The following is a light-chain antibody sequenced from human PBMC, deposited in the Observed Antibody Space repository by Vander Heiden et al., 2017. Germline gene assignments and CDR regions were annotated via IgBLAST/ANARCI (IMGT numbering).Light chain of an antibody. CDR3: HQYANVAYT. CDR2: AAT. J-gene: IGKJ2*01. Sequence: DIQMTQSPSSLSASVGDRVTITCQASQDISNYLNWYQQKPGKAPKLLIYAATNLETGVPSRFSGSGSGTDFTFTISSLQPEDIATYYCHQYANVAYTFGQETKLEI. V-gene: IGKV1-33*01. CDR1: QDISNY.